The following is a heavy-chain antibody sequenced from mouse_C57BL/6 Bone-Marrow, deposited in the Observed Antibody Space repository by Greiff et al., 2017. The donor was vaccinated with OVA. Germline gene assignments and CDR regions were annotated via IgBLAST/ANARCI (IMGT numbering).Heavy chain of an antibody. D-gene: IGHD6-1*01. CDR3: ARTSCDVSDWYFDV. Sequence: VQLQQSGAELVKPGASVKLSCKASGYTFTTYSIDWMKQNHGKSLEWIGNINPNNDDTKYNEKFKGKATLTVEKSSSTVYLELSRLTSEDSAVFYYARTSCDVSDWYFDVWGTGTTVTVSS. V-gene: IGHV1-47*01. J-gene: IGHJ1*03. CDR2: INPNNDDT. CDR1: GYTFTTYS.